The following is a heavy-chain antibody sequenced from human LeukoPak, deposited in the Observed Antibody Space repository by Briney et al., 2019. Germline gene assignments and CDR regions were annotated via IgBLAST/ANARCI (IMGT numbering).Heavy chain of an antibody. V-gene: IGHV1-18*01. J-gene: IGHJ4*02. CDR3: ARGDYGLFDY. CDR2: ISAYNGNT. Sequence: GESLKISCKGSGYSFTSYGISWVRQAPGQGLEWMGWISAYNGNTNYAQKLQGGVTMTTDTSTSTAYMELRSLRSDDTAVYYCARGDYGLFDYWGQGTLVTVSS. D-gene: IGHD4-17*01. CDR1: GYSFTSYG.